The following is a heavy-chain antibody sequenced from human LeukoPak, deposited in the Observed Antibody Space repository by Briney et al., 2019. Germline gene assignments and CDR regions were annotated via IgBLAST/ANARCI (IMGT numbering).Heavy chain of an antibody. Sequence: ASVKVSCKTSGYTFTGYYIHWVRQAPGQGLEWMGRINPNSGDTIYSQKFQGRVTMTRDTSIGTAYMELSSLRSEDTAVYYCVGGAPNWGFDFWGQGTLVTVSS. CDR2: INPNSGDT. CDR1: GYTFTGYY. J-gene: IGHJ4*02. CDR3: VGGAPNWGFDF. D-gene: IGHD7-27*01. V-gene: IGHV1-2*06.